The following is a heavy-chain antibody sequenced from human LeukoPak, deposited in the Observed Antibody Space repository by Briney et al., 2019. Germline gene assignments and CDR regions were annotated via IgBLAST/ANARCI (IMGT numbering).Heavy chain of an antibody. CDR1: GGSFSGYY. CDR2: INHSGST. J-gene: IGHJ3*02. V-gene: IGHV4-34*01. Sequence: SETLSLTCAVYGGSFSGYYWSWIRQPPGKGLEWIGEINHSGSTNYNPSLKSRVTISVDTSKNQFSLKLSSVTAADTAVYYCARTLDIVVVPAAMRGAFDIWGQGTTVTVSS. D-gene: IGHD2-2*03. CDR3: ARTLDIVVVPAAMRGAFDI.